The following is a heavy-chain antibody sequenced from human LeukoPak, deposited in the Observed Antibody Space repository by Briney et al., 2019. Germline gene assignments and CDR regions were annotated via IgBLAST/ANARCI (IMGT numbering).Heavy chain of an antibody. V-gene: IGHV4-59*02. D-gene: IGHD2-21*01. CDR2: IFHVVRN. J-gene: IGHJ4*02. Sequence: ESLSPACTISGASVSNYLWGWVRQPPKKRLEYIGHIFHVVRNNYNTPRRTRVTISEDTSKNHFSLNLTSVTATDPAVYYCARIHMGGRFDHWRQGTLV. CDR1: GASVSNYL. CDR3: ARIHMGGRFDH.